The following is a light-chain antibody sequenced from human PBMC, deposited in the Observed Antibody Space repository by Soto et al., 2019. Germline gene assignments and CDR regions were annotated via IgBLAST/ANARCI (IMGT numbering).Light chain of an antibody. J-gene: IGKJ3*01. CDR2: DAS. CDR3: QQRSNCS. CDR1: QSVSSY. V-gene: IGKV3-11*01. Sequence: EIVLTQSPATLSLSPGERATLSCRASQSVSSYLAWYQQKPGQAPRLLIYDASSRATGIPARFSGSGSGTDFTLTISSLEPEDFAVYYCQQRSNCSFGPGTKVDIK.